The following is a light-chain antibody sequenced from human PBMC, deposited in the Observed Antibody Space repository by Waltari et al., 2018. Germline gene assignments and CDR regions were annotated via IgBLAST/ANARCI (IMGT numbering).Light chain of an antibody. CDR2: DAS. V-gene: IGKV3-11*01. J-gene: IGKJ2*01. CDR1: QSVSSY. Sequence: EIVLTQSPATLSLSPGERATLSCRASQSVSSYLAWYQQKPGQAPRLLIYDASNRATGIPARFSGRGSGTDFTFTISSLEPEDFAVYYCQQRSNWPYTFGQGTKLEIK. CDR3: QQRSNWPYT.